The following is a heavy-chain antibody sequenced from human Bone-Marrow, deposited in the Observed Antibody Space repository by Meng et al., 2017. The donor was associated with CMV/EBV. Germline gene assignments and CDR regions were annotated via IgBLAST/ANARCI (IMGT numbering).Heavy chain of an antibody. D-gene: IGHD2-2*01. Sequence: SGPTLVKPPQTLTLTCTFSGFSLSSRGVAVGWIRQPPGKALEWLALIYWNDDKRYRSSLKSRLTITKDTSKNQVVLKMTNMDPVDTATYYCAHRPRDVVVVPAANRFDPWGQGTLVTVSS. CDR3: AHRPRDVVVVPAANRFDP. J-gene: IGHJ5*01. V-gene: IGHV2-5*01. CDR2: IYWNDDK. CDR1: GFSLSSRGVA.